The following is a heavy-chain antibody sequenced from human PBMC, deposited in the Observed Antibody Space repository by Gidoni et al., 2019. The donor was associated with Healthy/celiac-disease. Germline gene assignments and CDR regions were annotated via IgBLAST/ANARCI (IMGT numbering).Heavy chain of an antibody. CDR1: GYTFTSYA. CDR3: AIGPYCSSTSCYSDWFDP. D-gene: IGHD2-2*02. Sequence: QVQLVQSGAAVKKPGASVKVSCKASGYTFTSYAMHWVRQAPGQRLEWMGWINAGNGNTKYSQKFQGRVTITRDTSASTAYMELSSLRSEDTAVYYCAIGPYCSSTSCYSDWFDPWGQGTLVTVSS. J-gene: IGHJ5*02. CDR2: INAGNGNT. V-gene: IGHV1-3*01.